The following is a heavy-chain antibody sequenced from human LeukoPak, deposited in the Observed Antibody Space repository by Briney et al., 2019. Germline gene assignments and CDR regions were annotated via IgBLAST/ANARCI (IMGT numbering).Heavy chain of an antibody. CDR1: GFTFSSYD. V-gene: IGHV3-13*01. Sequence: GGSLRLSCAASGFTFSSYDMHWVRQATGKGLEWVSVIGTAGDTYYPGSVKGQFTISRENAKNSLYLQMNSLRAGDTAVYYCARERITYGMDVWGQGTTVTVSS. CDR3: ARERITYGMDV. D-gene: IGHD3-3*01. J-gene: IGHJ6*02. CDR2: IGTAGDT.